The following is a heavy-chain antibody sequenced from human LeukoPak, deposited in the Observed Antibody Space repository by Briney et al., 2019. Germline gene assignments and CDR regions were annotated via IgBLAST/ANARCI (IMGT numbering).Heavy chain of an antibody. CDR1: GGSISSGGYS. CDR2: IYHSGST. V-gene: IGHV4-30-2*01. CDR3: ARAEDTAMAPFDY. D-gene: IGHD5-18*01. J-gene: IGHJ4*02. Sequence: SETLSLTCAVSGGSISSGGYSWSWIRQPPGKGLEWIGYIYHSGSTYYNPSLKSRVTISVDRSKNQFSLKLSSVTAADTAVYYCARAEDTAMAPFDYWGQGTLVTVSS.